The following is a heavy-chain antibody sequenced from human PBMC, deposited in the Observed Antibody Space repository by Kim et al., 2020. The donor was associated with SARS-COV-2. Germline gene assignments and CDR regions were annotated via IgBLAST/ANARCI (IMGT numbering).Heavy chain of an antibody. Sequence: GGSLRLSCAASGFTFSSYAMHWVRQAPGKGLEWVAVISYDGSNKYYADSVKGRFTISRDNSKNTLYLQMNSLRAEDTAVYYCAREFYGSGSYYAPGHYFDYWGQGTLVTVSS. J-gene: IGHJ4*02. CDR3: AREFYGSGSYYAPGHYFDY. CDR2: ISYDGSNK. V-gene: IGHV3-30*04. D-gene: IGHD3-10*01. CDR1: GFTFSSYA.